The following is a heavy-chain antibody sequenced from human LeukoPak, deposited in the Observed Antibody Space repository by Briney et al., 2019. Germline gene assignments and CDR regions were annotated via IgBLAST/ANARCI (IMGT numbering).Heavy chain of an antibody. J-gene: IGHJ5*02. D-gene: IGHD5-12*01. CDR1: GFTFSNYA. V-gene: IGHV3-23*01. Sequence: GGSLRLSCVASGFTFSNYAMAWVRQAPGKGLEWVSVINSGGATSYADSVKGRFTISRDNSKNTLYLQMNSLRDEDTAVHYCATSGYTGYDHPSWGQGTLVTVSS. CDR2: INSGGAT. CDR3: ATSGYTGYDHPS.